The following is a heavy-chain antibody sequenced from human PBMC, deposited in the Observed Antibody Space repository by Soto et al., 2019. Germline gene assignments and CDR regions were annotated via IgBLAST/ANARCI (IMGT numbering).Heavy chain of an antibody. CDR3: ARTNIRGNYFYSLDV. Sequence: ASVKVSCKASGYTFTAYYIHWVRQAPGQGLEWMGWINPNSGGTHYAQKFQGRVTMTGDTSLSTAYMELTSLRSDDTAVYYCARTNIRGNYFYSLDVWGQGTTVTVSS. J-gene: IGHJ6*02. CDR1: GYTFTAYY. V-gene: IGHV1-2*02. CDR2: INPNSGGT. D-gene: IGHD3-16*01.